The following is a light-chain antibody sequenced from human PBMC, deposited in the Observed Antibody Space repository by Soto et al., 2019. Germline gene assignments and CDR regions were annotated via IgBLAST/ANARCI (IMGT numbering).Light chain of an antibody. CDR1: QSLSSSY. CDR3: QQHETLIT. CDR2: GAF. J-gene: IGKJ5*01. V-gene: IGKV3-20*01. Sequence: EIVLTQSPVTLSLSPGERSTLSCMAIQSLSSSYFAWYQHKPGQGPRLLIYGAFTRATGIPDRLSGSGSGTDFTLTISRLEPEDFSVYYCQQHETLITFGQGTRLEIK.